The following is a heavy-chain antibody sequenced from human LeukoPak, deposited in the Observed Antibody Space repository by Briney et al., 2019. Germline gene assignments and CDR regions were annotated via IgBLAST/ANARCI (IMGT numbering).Heavy chain of an antibody. V-gene: IGHV4-34*01. CDR3: ARVNLPYGDYLDY. D-gene: IGHD4-17*01. CDR1: GGSFSRYY. CDR2: INHSGST. J-gene: IGHJ4*02. Sequence: SETLSLTCAVYGGSFSRYYWSWIRQPPGKGLEWIGEINHSGSTNYNPSLKSRVTISVDTSKNQFSLKLSSVTAADTAVYYCARVNLPYGDYLDYWGQGTLVTVSS.